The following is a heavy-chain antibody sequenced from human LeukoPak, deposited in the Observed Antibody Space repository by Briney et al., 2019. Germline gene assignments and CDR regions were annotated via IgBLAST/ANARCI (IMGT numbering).Heavy chain of an antibody. CDR3: ARDYQTWYFDL. D-gene: IGHD3-16*02. CDR1: GGSISSYY. J-gene: IGHJ2*01. Sequence: SETLSLTCTVSGGSISSYYWSWIRQPPGKGLEWIGYIYYSGSTNYNPSLKSRVTISVDTSKNQFSLKLSSVTAADTAVYFCARDYQTWYFDLWGRGTLVTVSS. V-gene: IGHV4-59*01. CDR2: IYYSGST.